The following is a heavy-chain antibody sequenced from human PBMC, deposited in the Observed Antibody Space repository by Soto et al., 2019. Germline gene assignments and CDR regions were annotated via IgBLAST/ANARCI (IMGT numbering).Heavy chain of an antibody. CDR3: ARGGGSYSMGFDY. J-gene: IGHJ4*02. D-gene: IGHD1-26*01. CDR1: GGSFSGYS. CDR2: ITHTGDT. Sequence: QVQLQQWGAGLLKPSETLSLTCAVYGGSFSGYSWSWIRQSPGKGLEWLGAITHTGDTNYNPSLKRGVTISVDTSKNQFSLNVTSLTAAETAVYYCARGGGSYSMGFDYWGQGTLVTVSS. V-gene: IGHV4-34*01.